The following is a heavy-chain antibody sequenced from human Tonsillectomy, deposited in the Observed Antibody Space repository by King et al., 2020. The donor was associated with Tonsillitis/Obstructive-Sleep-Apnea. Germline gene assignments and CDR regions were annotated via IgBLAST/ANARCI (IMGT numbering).Heavy chain of an antibody. J-gene: IGHJ4*02. CDR2: ISYDGSNK. CDR3: ARDSGGQSDFWSGKIDY. D-gene: IGHD3-3*01. CDR1: GFMFSSYA. Sequence: VQLVESGGGVVQPGRSLRLSCAASGFMFSSYAMHWVRQAPGKGLEWVAVISYDGSNKYHADSGKGRFTISRDNSKNTLYLQMNSLRAEDTAVYYCARDSGGQSDFWSGKIDYWGQGTLVTVSS. V-gene: IGHV3-30*01.